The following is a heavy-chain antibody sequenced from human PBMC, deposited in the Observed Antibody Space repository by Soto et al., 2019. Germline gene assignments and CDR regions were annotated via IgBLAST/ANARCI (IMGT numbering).Heavy chain of an antibody. CDR1: GYTFTTHG. D-gene: IGHD2-15*01. CDR2: VRGDNGHT. Sequence: QVQLVQSGAEVKKPGASVKVSCKASGYTFTTHGISWVRQVPGQGLEWMGWVRGDNGHTNYAQSLQGRVTMTTDTSTNTADMELRSLRSDDTAVYYCARDIGYCRSGTCYREWFDPWGQGTLVTVSS. J-gene: IGHJ5*02. V-gene: IGHV1-18*01. CDR3: ARDIGYCRSGTCYREWFDP.